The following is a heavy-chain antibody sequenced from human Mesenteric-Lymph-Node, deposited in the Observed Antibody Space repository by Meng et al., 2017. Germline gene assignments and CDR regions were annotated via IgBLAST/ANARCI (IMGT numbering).Heavy chain of an antibody. Sequence: GESLKISCAASGFNFGSYEMNWVRQSPGKGLEWVSCISSSGYPIQYADPVKGRFTISRDNAKNSLYLQMNTLRVEDTAVYYCARRRYIVGALGDALDIWGQGTLVTVSS. CDR3: ARRRYIVGALGDALDI. V-gene: IGHV3-48*03. CDR1: GFNFGSYE. D-gene: IGHD1-26*01. CDR2: ISSSGYPI. J-gene: IGHJ3*02.